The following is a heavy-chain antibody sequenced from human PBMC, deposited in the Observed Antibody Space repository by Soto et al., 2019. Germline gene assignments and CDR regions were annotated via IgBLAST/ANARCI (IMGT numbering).Heavy chain of an antibody. J-gene: IGHJ6*02. CDR1: GDSINSYSYY. D-gene: IGHD2-8*01. V-gene: IGHV4-39*01. CDR3: ESIEVYGTWGMDV. Sequence: SETLSLTCTVSGDSINSYSYYWGWIRQPPGKGLEWIGSIFYSGYTYYNPSLKSRVSMSIDTSKNQFSLRLTSVTATDTAVYYCESIEVYGTWGMDVWGQGTTVTVSS. CDR2: IFYSGYT.